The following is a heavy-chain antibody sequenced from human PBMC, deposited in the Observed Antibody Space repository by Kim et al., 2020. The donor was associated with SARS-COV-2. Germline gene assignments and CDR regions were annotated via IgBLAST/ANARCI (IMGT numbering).Heavy chain of an antibody. D-gene: IGHD6-19*01. V-gene: IGHV3-30*02. J-gene: IGHJ4*02. Sequence: ADSVKGRFTISRDNSKNTLYLQMNSLRAEDTAVYYCAKDPSAVARNFDYWGQGTLVTVSS. CDR3: AKDPSAVARNFDY.